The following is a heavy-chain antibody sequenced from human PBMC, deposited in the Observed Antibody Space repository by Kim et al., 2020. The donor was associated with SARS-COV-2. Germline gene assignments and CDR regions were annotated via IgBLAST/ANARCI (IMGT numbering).Heavy chain of an antibody. J-gene: IGHJ6*02. CDR1: GGSFSGYY. CDR2: INHSGST. Sequence: SETLSLTCAVYGGSFSGYYWSWIRQPPGKGLEWIGEINHSGSTNYNPSLKSRVTISVDTSKNQFSLKLSSVTAADTAVYYCARRLLLLWFGAPMDVWGQGTTVTVSS. D-gene: IGHD3-10*01. CDR3: ARRLLLLWFGAPMDV. V-gene: IGHV4-34*01.